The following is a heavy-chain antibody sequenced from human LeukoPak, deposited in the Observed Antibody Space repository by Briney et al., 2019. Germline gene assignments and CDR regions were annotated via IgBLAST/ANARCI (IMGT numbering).Heavy chain of an antibody. CDR3: ARGPVVYCSGGSCTRYFDY. Sequence: ASVKVSCKASGYAFTSYGISWVRQAPGQGLEWMGWISAYNGNTNYAQKLQGRVTMTTDTSTSTAYMELRSLRSDDTAVYYCARGPVVYCSGGSCTRYFDYWGQGTLVTVSS. D-gene: IGHD2-15*01. CDR2: ISAYNGNT. V-gene: IGHV1-18*04. J-gene: IGHJ4*02. CDR1: GYAFTSYG.